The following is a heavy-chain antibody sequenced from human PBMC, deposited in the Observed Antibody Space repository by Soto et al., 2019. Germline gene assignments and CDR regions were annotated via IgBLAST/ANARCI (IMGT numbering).Heavy chain of an antibody. V-gene: IGHV4-34*01. CDR2: INHSGST. D-gene: IGHD3-3*01. CDR3: AREKATIFGVVYYYYYGMDV. CDR1: GGSFSGYY. Sequence: SETLSLTCAVYGGSFSGYYWSWIRQPPGKGLEWIGEINHSGSTNYNPSLKSRVTISVDTSKNQFSLKLSSVTAADTAVYYCAREKATIFGVVYYYYYGMDVRGQGTTVTVSS. J-gene: IGHJ6*02.